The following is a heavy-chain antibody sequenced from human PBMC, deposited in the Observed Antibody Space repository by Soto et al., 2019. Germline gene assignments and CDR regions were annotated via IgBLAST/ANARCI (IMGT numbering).Heavy chain of an antibody. CDR2: IDWDDDK. V-gene: IGHV2-70*11. CDR3: ARMVNLHLGELSLFRYYYYMDV. CDR1: GFSLSTSGMC. Sequence: SGPTLVNPTQTLTLTCTFSGFSLSTSGMCVSWIRQPPGKALEWLARIDWDDDKYYSTSLETRLTISKDTSKNQVVLTMTNMDPVDTATYYCARMVNLHLGELSLFRYYYYMDVWGKGTTVTVSS. D-gene: IGHD3-16*02. J-gene: IGHJ6*03.